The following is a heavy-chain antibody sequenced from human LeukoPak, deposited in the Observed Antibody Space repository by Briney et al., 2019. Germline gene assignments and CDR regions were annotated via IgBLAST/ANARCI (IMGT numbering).Heavy chain of an antibody. D-gene: IGHD6-13*01. CDR2: INPSGGST. V-gene: IGHV1-46*01. Sequence: ASVKVSCKAFGYTFTSYYMHWVRQAPGQGLEWMGIINPSGGSTSYAQKFQGGVTMTRDMSTSTVYMELSSLRSEDTAVYYCARGRQPSDAFDIWGQGTMVTVSS. CDR1: GYTFTSYY. CDR3: ARGRQPSDAFDI. J-gene: IGHJ3*02.